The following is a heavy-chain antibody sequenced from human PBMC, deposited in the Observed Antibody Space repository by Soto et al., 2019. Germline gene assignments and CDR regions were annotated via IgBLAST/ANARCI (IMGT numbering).Heavy chain of an antibody. CDR2: MNPSGRNT. CDR3: ARYRTKVPVAFDV. J-gene: IGHJ3*01. CDR1: GLAFPIDD. V-gene: IGHV1-8*01. D-gene: IGHD3-16*02. Sequence: QVQLVQSGAEVKKPGASVQVSCKASGLAFPIDDIIWVRQTIGQGLEFMGWMNPSGRNTGYTQKFQGRATFTWNTPTNTAYMDLSGPRSEDTAVYYCARYRTKVPVAFDVWGQGTMVTVSS.